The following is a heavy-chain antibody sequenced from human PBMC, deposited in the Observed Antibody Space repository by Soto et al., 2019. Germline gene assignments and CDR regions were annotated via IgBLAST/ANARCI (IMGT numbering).Heavy chain of an antibody. CDR3: VQSRCGGDCLQSYSSHSYYGLDV. Sequence: QITLKESGPPLVKPTQTLTLTCTFSGFSLSTTGVGVGWIRQPPGKALEWLALIYWDDDKRYSPSLKSRLTISTDTSKNQVVLTMTYMDPVDTATYYCVQSRCGGDCLQSYSSHSYYGLDVWGQGTTVTVSS. V-gene: IGHV2-5*02. D-gene: IGHD2-21*01. CDR2: IYWDDDK. CDR1: GFSLSTTGVG. J-gene: IGHJ6*02.